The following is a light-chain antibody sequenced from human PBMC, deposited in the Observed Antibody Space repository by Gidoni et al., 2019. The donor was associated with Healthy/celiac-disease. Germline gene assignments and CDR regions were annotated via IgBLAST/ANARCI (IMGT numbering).Light chain of an antibody. CDR2: DVS. Sequence: SALTQPAPVSGSPGQSITISCTGTSSDVGGYNYVSWYQQHPGKAPKLMIYDVSNRPSGVSNRFSGSKSGNTASLTISGLQAEDEADYYCSSYTSSSTLEVFGGGTKLTVL. V-gene: IGLV2-14*03. CDR1: SSDVGGYNY. J-gene: IGLJ2*01. CDR3: SSYTSSSTLEV.